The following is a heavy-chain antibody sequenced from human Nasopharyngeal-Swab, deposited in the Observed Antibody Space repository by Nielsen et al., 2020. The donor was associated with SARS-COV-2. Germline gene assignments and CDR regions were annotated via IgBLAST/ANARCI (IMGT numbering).Heavy chain of an antibody. CDR3: ARDAGGFYTKDQPYFDY. CDR1: GYIFTNYY. V-gene: IGHV1-46*01. Sequence: ASVKVSCKASGYIFTNYYMHWVRQAPGQGLEWMGIINPTGGSTTYAQKFQGRVIMTRDTSTSTLYMELRGLRSEDTAVYFYARDAGGFYTKDQPYFDYWGQGSLVTVSS. CDR2: INPTGGST. D-gene: IGHD3-10*01. J-gene: IGHJ4*02.